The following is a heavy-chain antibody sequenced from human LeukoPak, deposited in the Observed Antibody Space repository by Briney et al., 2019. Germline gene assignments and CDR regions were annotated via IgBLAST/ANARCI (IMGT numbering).Heavy chain of an antibody. CDR1: GGSISSGDYY. CDR2: IYYSGST. Sequence: PSQTLSLTCTVSGGSISSGDYYWSWIRQPPGKGLEWIGYIYYSGSTYYNPSLKSRVTISVDTSKNQFSLKLSSVTAADTAVYYCARADQWSAYFDIWGQGTMVTVSS. V-gene: IGHV4-30-4*08. J-gene: IGHJ3*02. CDR3: ARADQWSAYFDI. D-gene: IGHD6-19*01.